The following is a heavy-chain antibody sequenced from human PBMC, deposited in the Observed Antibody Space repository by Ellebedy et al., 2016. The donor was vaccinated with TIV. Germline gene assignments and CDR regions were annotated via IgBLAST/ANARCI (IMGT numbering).Heavy chain of an antibody. CDR3: ARDGGEIEYYFDY. Sequence: AASVKVSCKASGYTFTSYGISWVRQAPGQGLEWMGWISAYNGNTNYAQKLQGRVTMTTDTSTSTVYMELSSLSSEDTAVYYCARDGGEIEYYFDYWGQGTLVTVSS. J-gene: IGHJ4*02. CDR1: GYTFTSYG. CDR2: ISAYNGNT. D-gene: IGHD3-16*01. V-gene: IGHV1-18*01.